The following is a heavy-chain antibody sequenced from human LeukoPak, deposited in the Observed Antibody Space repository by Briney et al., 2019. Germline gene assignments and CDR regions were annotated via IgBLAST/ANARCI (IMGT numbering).Heavy chain of an antibody. CDR3: ARSPGSSWYRSLDY. J-gene: IGHJ4*02. CDR1: GGSISSYY. V-gene: IGHV4-59*01. Sequence: PSETLSLTCTVSGGSISSYYWSWIRQPPGKGLEWIGYIYYSGSTNYNPSLKSRVTISVDTSKNQFSLKLSSVTAADTAVYYCARSPGSSWYRSLDYWGQGTLVTVSS. D-gene: IGHD6-13*01. CDR2: IYYSGST.